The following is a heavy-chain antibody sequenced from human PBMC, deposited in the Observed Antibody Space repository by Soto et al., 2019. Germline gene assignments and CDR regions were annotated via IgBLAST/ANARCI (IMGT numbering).Heavy chain of an antibody. CDR3: ARAPPLLWFGESTPIYYYYGMDV. D-gene: IGHD3-10*01. CDR2: INHSGST. Sequence: PSETLSLTCAVYGGSFSSYYWSWIRQPPGKGLEWIGEINHSGSTNYNPSLKSRVTISVDTSKNQFSLKLSSVTAADTAVYYCARAPPLLWFGESTPIYYYYGMDVWGQGTTVTVSS. J-gene: IGHJ6*02. CDR1: GGSFSSYY. V-gene: IGHV4-34*01.